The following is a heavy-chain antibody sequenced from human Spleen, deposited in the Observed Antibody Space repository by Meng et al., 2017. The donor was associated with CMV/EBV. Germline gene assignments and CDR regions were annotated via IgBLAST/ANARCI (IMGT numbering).Heavy chain of an antibody. CDR3: ARGYCSSTSCYGFDAFDI. Sequence: GESLKISCSASGFTFSSYAMSWVRQAPGKGLEWVSSIGASGGGTYYADSVKGRFTISRDNSKSTLHLQMNSLRAEDTAVYYCARGYCSSTSCYGFDAFDIWGQGTMVTVSS. J-gene: IGHJ3*02. D-gene: IGHD2-2*01. V-gene: IGHV3-23*01. CDR2: IGASGGGT. CDR1: GFTFSSYA.